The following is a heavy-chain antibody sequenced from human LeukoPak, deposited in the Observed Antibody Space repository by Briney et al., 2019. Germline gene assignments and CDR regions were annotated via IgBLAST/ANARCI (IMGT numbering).Heavy chain of an antibody. CDR1: GGSISSYY. V-gene: IGHV4-59*01. CDR2: IYYSGGT. CDR3: ARGSGATEFDP. Sequence: PSETLSLTCTVSGGSISSYYWSWIRQPPGKGLEWIGYIYYSGGTNYNPSLKSRVTISVDTSKNQFSLKLSSVTAADTAVYYCARGSGATEFDPWGQGTLVTVSS. J-gene: IGHJ5*02. D-gene: IGHD2-21*02.